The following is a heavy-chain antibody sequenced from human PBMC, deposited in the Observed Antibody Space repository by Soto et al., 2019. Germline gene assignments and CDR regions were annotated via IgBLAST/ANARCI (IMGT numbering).Heavy chain of an antibody. CDR3: AGGPCRGWLFDP. CDR2: ISGSGGSI. Sequence: PGGSLRLSCAASGFTFSSYAMSWVRQAPGKGLEWVAAISGSGGSIYYADSVKGRFTISRDNSKNTLDLQMNSLRAEYPAVYYCAGGPCRGWLFDPWGQGTLVTVSS. V-gene: IGHV3-23*01. J-gene: IGHJ5*02. CDR1: GFTFSSYA. D-gene: IGHD6-19*01.